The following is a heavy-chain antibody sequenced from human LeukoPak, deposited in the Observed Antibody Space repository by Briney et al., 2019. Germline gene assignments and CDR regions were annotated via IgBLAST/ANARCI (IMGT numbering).Heavy chain of an antibody. Sequence: SETLTLTCTVSGGSISSGGYYWSWIRQPPGKGLEWLGYIYHSGSTYYNPSLKSRVTISVDRSKNLFSLKLSSVTAADTAVYYCARDLEGCSSTSCYNYWGQGTLVTVPS. CDR1: GGSISSGGYY. CDR3: ARDLEGCSSTSCYNY. D-gene: IGHD2-2*02. J-gene: IGHJ4*02. CDR2: IYHSGST. V-gene: IGHV4-30-2*01.